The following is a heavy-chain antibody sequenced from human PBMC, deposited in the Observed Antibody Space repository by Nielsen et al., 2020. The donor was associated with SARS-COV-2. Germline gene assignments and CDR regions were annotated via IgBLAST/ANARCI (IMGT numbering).Heavy chain of an antibody. V-gene: IGHV3-74*01. D-gene: IGHD3-10*01. CDR2: ILSDGSTI. CDR1: GFTFSSYW. J-gene: IGHJ4*02. Sequence: GGSLRLSCAASGFTFSSYWMHWVRQAPGKRLVWVSHILSDGSTINYADSVRGRFTISRDNAKNTLYLQMNSLRAEDTAVYYCARDFYGSGSFPDYWGQGTLVTVSS. CDR3: ARDFYGSGSFPDY.